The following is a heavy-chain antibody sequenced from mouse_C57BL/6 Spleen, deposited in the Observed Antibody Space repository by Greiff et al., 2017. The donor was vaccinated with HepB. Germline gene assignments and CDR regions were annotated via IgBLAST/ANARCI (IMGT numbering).Heavy chain of an antibody. CDR1: GFTFSSYA. CDR2: ISDGGSYT. Sequence: VQVVESGGGLVKPGGSLKLSCAASGFTFSSYAMSWVRQTPEKRLEWVATISDGGSYTYYPDNVKGRFTISRDNAKNNLYLQMSHLKSEDTAMYYCAREGVRTKGFDYWGQGTTLTVSS. V-gene: IGHV5-4*01. CDR3: AREGVRTKGFDY. D-gene: IGHD2-14*01. J-gene: IGHJ2*01.